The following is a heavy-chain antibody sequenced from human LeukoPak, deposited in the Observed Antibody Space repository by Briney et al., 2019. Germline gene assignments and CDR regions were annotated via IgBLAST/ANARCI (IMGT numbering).Heavy chain of an antibody. CDR3: ASARSWQTWFDP. V-gene: IGHV4-59*12. D-gene: IGHD6-13*01. J-gene: IGHJ5*02. CDR1: GGSISSYY. CDR2: IYYSWST. Sequence: PSETLSLTCTVSGGSISSYYWSWIRQPPGKGLEWIGYIYYSWSTYYTPSLKSRVTISVDTSKNQSSLKLSSVTPAATAVYYCASARSWQTWFDPWGQGTLVTVSS.